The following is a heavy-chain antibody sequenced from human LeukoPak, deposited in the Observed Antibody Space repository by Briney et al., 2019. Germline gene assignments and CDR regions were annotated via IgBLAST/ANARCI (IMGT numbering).Heavy chain of an antibody. Sequence: SETLSLTCTVSGGSISSYYWSWIRQPPGKGLEWIGYIYYSGSTNYNPSLKGRVTIPVDTSKNQFSLKLSSVTAADTAVYYCARVRVSSGWYIDYWGQGTLVTVSS. J-gene: IGHJ4*02. CDR1: GGSISSYY. D-gene: IGHD6-19*01. CDR2: IYYSGST. CDR3: ARVRVSSGWYIDY. V-gene: IGHV4-59*01.